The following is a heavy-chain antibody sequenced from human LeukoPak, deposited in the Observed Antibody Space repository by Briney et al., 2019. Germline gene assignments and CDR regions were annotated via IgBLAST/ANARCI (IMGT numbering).Heavy chain of an antibody. CDR2: IYYSGST. CDR3: ARGVVVPAALKIWFDP. CDR1: GGSISSYY. Sequence: SETLSLTCTVSGGSISSYYWSWIRQPPGKGLEWIGYIYYSGSTNYNPSLKSRVTISVDTSKNQFSLKLSSVTAADTAVYYCARGVVVPAALKIWFDPWGQGTLVTVSS. J-gene: IGHJ5*02. D-gene: IGHD2-2*01. V-gene: IGHV4-59*01.